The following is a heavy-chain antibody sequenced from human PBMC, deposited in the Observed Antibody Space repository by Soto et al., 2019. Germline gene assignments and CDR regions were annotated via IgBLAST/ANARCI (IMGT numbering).Heavy chain of an antibody. CDR1: GGTFSSYA. CDR2: IIPIFGTA. V-gene: IGHV1-69*01. CDR3: ASCYDSCGYYYSWFDP. D-gene: IGHD3-22*01. Sequence: QVQLVQSGAEVKKPGSSVKVSCKASGGTFSSYAISWVRQAPGQGLEWMGGIIPIFGTANYAQKFQGRVTITADESTSTAYMELSSLRSEDTAVYYCASCYDSCGYYYSWFDPWGQGTLVTVSS. J-gene: IGHJ5*02.